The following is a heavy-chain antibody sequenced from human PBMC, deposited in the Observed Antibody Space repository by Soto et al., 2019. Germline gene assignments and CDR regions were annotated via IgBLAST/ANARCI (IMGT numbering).Heavy chain of an antibody. CDR1: GGSIISLGDS. D-gene: IGHD3-10*01. V-gene: IGHV4-30-2*01. CDR2: IYHSGST. CDR3: ARFRDC. Sequence: SELHSLTYTVSGGSIISLGDSCSWIRKPPGKGLEWIGYIYHSGSTYYNPSLKSRVTISVDRSKNQFSLKLSFLTAADTALYFCARFRDCWGNGTLVT. J-gene: IGHJ4*01.